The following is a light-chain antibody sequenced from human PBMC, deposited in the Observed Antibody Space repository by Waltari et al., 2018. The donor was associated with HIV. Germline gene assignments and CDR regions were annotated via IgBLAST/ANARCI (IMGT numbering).Light chain of an antibody. CDR1: TNGSKS. CDR3: QVWDSSSHHWV. V-gene: IGLV3-21*02. J-gene: IGLJ3*02. CDR2: HDS. Sequence: SYVLPQPPSASVPPGQTATLTRGGHTNGSKSVHWYRQKPGQAPVVVVYHDSGRPSGIPERFSGSNSGNTATLTLSRVEAGDEADYYCQVWDSSSHHWVFGGGTKLTVL.